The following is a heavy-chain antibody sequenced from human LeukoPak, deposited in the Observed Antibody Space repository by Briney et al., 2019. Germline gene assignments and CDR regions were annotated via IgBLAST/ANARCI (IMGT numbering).Heavy chain of an antibody. CDR1: GFTFSSYW. CDR3: ARGGYSYGY. Sequence: GGALRVSCAASGFTFSSYWMRWVRHAPGKGLGWVSRINSDGSSTSYADSVKGRFTISRDNAKNTLYLQMNSLRAEDTAVYYCARGGYSYGYWGQGTLVTVSS. V-gene: IGHV3-74*01. CDR2: INSDGSST. D-gene: IGHD5-18*01. J-gene: IGHJ4*02.